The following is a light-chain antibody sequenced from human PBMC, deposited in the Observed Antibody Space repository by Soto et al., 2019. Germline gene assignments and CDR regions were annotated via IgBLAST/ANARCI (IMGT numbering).Light chain of an antibody. Sequence: QSVLTQPPSASGTPGQRVTISCSGSRFNIGSNTVNWYQQLPGTAPKLLFHSKNQPPSGVPDRFSGSKSGTSASLAISGLQSEDEADYYCAAWDDSLNGVVFGGGTKLTVL. CDR1: RFNIGSNT. CDR3: AAWDDSLNGVV. CDR2: SKN. V-gene: IGLV1-44*01. J-gene: IGLJ2*01.